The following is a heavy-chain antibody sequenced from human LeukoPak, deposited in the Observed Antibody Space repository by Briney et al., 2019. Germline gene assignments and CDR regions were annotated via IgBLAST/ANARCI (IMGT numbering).Heavy chain of an antibody. V-gene: IGHV3-74*01. CDR1: GFTFSSYW. CDR3: TRDRGSQDY. J-gene: IGHJ4*02. D-gene: IGHD3-10*01. Sequence: PGGSLRLSCAASGFTFSSYWMHWVRQAPGKGLVWVSGINRDGRTTTYADSVKGRFTISRDNAKNTLYLQMNSLRAEDTAVYYCTRDRGSQDYWGQGALVTVSS. CDR2: INRDGRTT.